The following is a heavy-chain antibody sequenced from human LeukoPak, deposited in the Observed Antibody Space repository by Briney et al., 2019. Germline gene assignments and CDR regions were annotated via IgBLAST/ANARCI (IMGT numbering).Heavy chain of an antibody. CDR1: GFTFSTYA. V-gene: IGHV3-23*01. J-gene: IGHJ4*02. Sequence: PGGSLRLSCTASGFTFSTYAMSWVRQAPGKGLEWVSAITDSGGNTYYAAPVKGRFTISRDNSKNTLYLQMNSLRAEDTAVYYCARDAMAAAGTALDYWGQGTLVTVSS. CDR2: ITDSGGNT. CDR3: ARDAMAAAGTALDY. D-gene: IGHD6-13*01.